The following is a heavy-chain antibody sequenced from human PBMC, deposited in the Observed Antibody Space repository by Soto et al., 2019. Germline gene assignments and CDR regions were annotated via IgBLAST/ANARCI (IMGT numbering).Heavy chain of an antibody. J-gene: IGHJ6*02. V-gene: IGHV1-18*01. CDR1: GYTFTSYG. D-gene: IGHD3-3*01. Sequence: GASVKVSCKASGYTFTSYGISWVRQAPGQGLEWMGWISAYNGNTNYAQKLQGRVTMTTDTSTSTAYMELRSLRSDDTAVYYCARDWQYDFWSGYTPQSDYYYGMDVWGQGTTVTVSS. CDR3: ARDWQYDFWSGYTPQSDYYYGMDV. CDR2: ISAYNGNT.